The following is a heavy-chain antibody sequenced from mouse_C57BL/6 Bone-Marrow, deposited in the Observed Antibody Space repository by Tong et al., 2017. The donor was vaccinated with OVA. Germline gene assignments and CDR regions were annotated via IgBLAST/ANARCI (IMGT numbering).Heavy chain of an antibody. CDR1: GYTFTDYY. V-gene: IGHV14-2*01. Sequence: EVQLQESGAELVRPGASVKLSCKASGYTFTDYYMHWVKQRTEQGLEWIGRIDPEDGETKYAPKFQGKATITADTSSNTAYLQLSSLTSEDTAVYYCASNWDEGYYFDYWGQGTTLTVSS. D-gene: IGHD4-1*01. CDR3: ASNWDEGYYFDY. J-gene: IGHJ2*01. CDR2: IDPEDGET.